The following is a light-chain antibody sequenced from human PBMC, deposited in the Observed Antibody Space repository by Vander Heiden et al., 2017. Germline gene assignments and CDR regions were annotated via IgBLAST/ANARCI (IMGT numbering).Light chain of an antibody. CDR1: SSNIGSNS. J-gene: IGLJ1*01. V-gene: IGLV1-44*01. CDR3: AAWDDNLNGLYV. CDR2: IDN. Sequence: QSVLTQPPSASGTPGQRVTISCSGSSSNIGSNSVSWYQRLPGTAPKRLIYIDNQRPSGVPDRFSGSKSGTSASLAISGLQSEDEAEYFCAAWDDNLNGLYVFGTGTKVTVL.